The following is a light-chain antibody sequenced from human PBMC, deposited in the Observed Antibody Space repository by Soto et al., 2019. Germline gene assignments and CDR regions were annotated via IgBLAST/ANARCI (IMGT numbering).Light chain of an antibody. CDR2: GNS. CDR1: SSNIGAGYD. Sequence: QSVLTQPPSVSGAPGQRVTISCTGSSSNIGAGYDVHWYQQLPGTAPKLLIYGNSNRPSGVPDRFSGSKSGTSASLAITGLQAEDEPDYYYQSYDSNLSVVFGGGTKLTVL. J-gene: IGLJ2*01. CDR3: QSYDSNLSVV. V-gene: IGLV1-40*01.